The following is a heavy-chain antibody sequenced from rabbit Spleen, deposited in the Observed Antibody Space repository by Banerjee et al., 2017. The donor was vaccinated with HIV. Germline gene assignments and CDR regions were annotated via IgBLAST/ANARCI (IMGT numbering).Heavy chain of an antibody. V-gene: IGHV1S45*01. Sequence: QEQLEESGGGLVKPEGSLTLTCKASGFSFSDRDVMCWVRQAPGKGLEWIACINTATGKAVYGSWAKGRFTISKTSSTTVTLRMTSLTAADRATYFCARDLLGVIGWNFYLWGPGTLVTVS. CDR3: ARDLLGVIGWNFYL. CDR2: INTATGKA. CDR1: GFSFSDRDV. D-gene: IGHD1-1*01. J-gene: IGHJ4*01.